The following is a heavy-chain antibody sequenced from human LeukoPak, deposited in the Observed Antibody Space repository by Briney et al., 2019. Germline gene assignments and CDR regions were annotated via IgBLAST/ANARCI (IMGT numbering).Heavy chain of an antibody. V-gene: IGHV3-30*18. Sequence: GGSLRLSCAASGFTFSSYGMHWVRQAPGKGLEWVAVISYDGSNKYYADSVKGRFTISRDNSKNTLYLQMNSLRAEDTAVYYCAKDWARRDGYNFDYWGQGTLVTVSS. J-gene: IGHJ4*02. CDR2: ISYDGSNK. D-gene: IGHD5-24*01. CDR3: AKDWARRDGYNFDY. CDR1: GFTFSSYG.